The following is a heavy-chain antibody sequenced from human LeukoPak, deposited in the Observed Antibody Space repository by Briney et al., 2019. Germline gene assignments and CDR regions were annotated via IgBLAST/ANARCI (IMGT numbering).Heavy chain of an antibody. D-gene: IGHD3-10*01. CDR1: GFTVSSNS. CDR2: IYSDNT. Sequence: GGSLRLSCTVSGFTVSSNSMSWVRQAPGKGLEWVSFIYSDNTHYSDSVKGRFTISRDNSKNTLYLQMNSLRAEDTAVYYCAKDGSRQGFGEFHWGQGTLVTVSS. CDR3: AKDGSRQGFGEFH. J-gene: IGHJ4*02. V-gene: IGHV3-53*01.